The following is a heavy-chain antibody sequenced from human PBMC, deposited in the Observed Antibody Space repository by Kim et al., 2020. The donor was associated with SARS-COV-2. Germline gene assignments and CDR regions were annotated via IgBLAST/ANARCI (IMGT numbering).Heavy chain of an antibody. D-gene: IGHD1-1*01. J-gene: IGHJ3*02. V-gene: IGHV3-73*01. Sequence: GGSLRLSCAASGFTFSSYSMNWVRQASGKGLEWVGRIRSKANTYATAYAASVKGRFSISRDDSKNTAYLQMNSLKTEDTAVYYCTSVPGTTLAFWDAFD. CDR1: GFTFSSYS. CDR2: IRSKANTYAT. CDR3: TSVPGTTLAFWDAFD.